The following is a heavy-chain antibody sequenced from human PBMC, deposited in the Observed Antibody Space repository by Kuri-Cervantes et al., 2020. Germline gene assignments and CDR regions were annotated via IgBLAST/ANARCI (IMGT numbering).Heavy chain of an antibody. V-gene: IGHV1-18*01. J-gene: IGHJ6*02. CDR2: ISAYNGNT. CDR1: GYTFTSYG. D-gene: IGHD3-22*01. Sequence: ASVKVSCKASGYTFTSYGISWVRQAPGQGLEWMGWISAYNGNTNYAQKLQGRVTMTTDTSTSTAYMELSSLRSEDTAVYYCARDGARDSSPHGYHYYYGMDVWGQGTTVTVSS. CDR3: ARDGARDSSPHGYHYYYGMDV.